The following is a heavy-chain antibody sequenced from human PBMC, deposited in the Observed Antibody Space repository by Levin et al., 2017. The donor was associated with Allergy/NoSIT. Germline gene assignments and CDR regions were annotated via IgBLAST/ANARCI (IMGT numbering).Heavy chain of an antibody. Sequence: GASVKVSCKASGYTFTSNGISWVRQAPGQGLEWMGWISGYTGNTKYAQKLQGRVTMTTDTSTSTAYMELRSLRSDDTAVYYCARGAEYSSVDYWGQGTLVTVSS. J-gene: IGHJ4*02. D-gene: IGHD6-25*01. CDR2: ISGYTGNT. V-gene: IGHV1-18*01. CDR3: ARGAEYSSVDY. CDR1: GYTFTSNG.